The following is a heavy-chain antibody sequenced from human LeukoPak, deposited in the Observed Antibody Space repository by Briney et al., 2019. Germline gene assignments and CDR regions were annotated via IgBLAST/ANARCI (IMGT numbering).Heavy chain of an antibody. D-gene: IGHD3-10*01. J-gene: IGHJ4*02. Sequence: GGSLRLSCAASGFTFSSYAMHWVRQAPGKGLEWVAVISYDGSNKYYADSVKGRFTISRDNSKNTLYLQMNSLRAEDTAVYYCARGRPGRAVDYWGQGTLVTVSS. CDR1: GFTFSSYA. V-gene: IGHV3-30-3*01. CDR2: ISYDGSNK. CDR3: ARGRPGRAVDY.